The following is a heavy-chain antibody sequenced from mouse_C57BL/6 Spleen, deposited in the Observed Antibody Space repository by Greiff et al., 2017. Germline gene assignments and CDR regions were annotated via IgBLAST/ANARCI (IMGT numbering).Heavy chain of an antibody. CDR3: ARRHSSSYVPHYFDY. Sequence: EVQLQQSGPELVKPGASVKISCKASGYTFTDYYMNWVKQSHGKSLEWIGDINPNNGGTSYNQKFKGKATLTVDKSSSTAYMELRSLTSEDSAVYYCARRHSSSYVPHYFDYWGQGTTLTVSS. CDR2: INPNNGGT. D-gene: IGHD1-1*01. CDR1: GYTFTDYY. J-gene: IGHJ2*01. V-gene: IGHV1-26*01.